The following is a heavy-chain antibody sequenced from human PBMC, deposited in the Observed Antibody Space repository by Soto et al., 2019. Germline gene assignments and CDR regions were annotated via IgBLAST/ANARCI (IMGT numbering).Heavy chain of an antibody. D-gene: IGHD6-19*01. CDR3: ARDFLPRPVPTYYYGMDV. J-gene: IGHJ6*02. V-gene: IGHV3-30-3*01. CDR1: GFTFSSYA. Sequence: HPGGSLRLSCAASGFTFSSYAMHWVRQAPGKGLEWVAVISYDGSNKYYADSVKGRFTISRDNSKNTLYLQMNSLRAEDTAVYYCARDFLPRPVPTYYYGMDVWGQGTTVTVSS. CDR2: ISYDGSNK.